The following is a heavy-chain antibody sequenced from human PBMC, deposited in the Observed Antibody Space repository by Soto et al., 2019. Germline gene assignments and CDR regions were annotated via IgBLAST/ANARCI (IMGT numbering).Heavy chain of an antibody. CDR1: GFTFRTYW. D-gene: IGHD5-18*01. J-gene: IGHJ4*02. V-gene: IGHV3-7*01. CDR3: AGLDTSMVKTPGY. CDR2: IKKDGSEE. Sequence: EVQLVESGGDLVQPGGSLRLSCATSGFTFRTYWMSWVRQAPGKGLEWVACIKKDGSEEYYVDSVRGRFTFSRDNAKNSLYLQMNSLRAEDTAVYYCAGLDTSMVKTPGYWGQGTLVTVSS.